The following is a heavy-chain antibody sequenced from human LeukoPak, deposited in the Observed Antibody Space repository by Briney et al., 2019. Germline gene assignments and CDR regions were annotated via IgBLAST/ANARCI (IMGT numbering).Heavy chain of an antibody. J-gene: IGHJ5*02. V-gene: IGHV4-31*03. CDR2: IYYSGST. CDR1: GGSISSGGYY. D-gene: IGHD2-2*01. Sequence: PSQTLSLTCTVSGGSISSGGYYWSWIRQHPGKGLEWIGYIYYSGSTYYNPSLKSRVTISVDTSKNQFSLKLSSVTAADTAVYYCVRGGRSRENRFDPWGQGTLVTVSS. CDR3: VRGGRSRENRFDP.